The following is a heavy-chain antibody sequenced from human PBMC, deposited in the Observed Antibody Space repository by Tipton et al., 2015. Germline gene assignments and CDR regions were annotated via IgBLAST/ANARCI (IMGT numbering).Heavy chain of an antibody. Sequence: SLRLSCAAPGFTFSGYSINWVRQTPEKGLEWVSSISSSSRYIHYANSVKGRFTISRDNAKNSLYLQMNSLRAEDTAVYLCASGLSDSRGYSNSGGQGTLGTVS. CDR2: ISSSSRYI. D-gene: IGHD3-22*01. J-gene: IGHJ5*01. CDR3: ASGLSDSRGYSNS. CDR1: GFTFSGYS. V-gene: IGHV3-21*06.